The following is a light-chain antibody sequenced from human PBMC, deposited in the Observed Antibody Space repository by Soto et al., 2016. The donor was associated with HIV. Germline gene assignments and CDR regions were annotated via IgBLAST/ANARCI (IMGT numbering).Light chain of an antibody. J-gene: IGKJ1*01. V-gene: IGKV1-NL1*01. Sequence: DIQMTQSPSSLSASVGDRVTITCRASQGISYSLAWYQQKPGKAPKLLVYAASRLESGVPSRFSGSVSGTDYTLTISSLQPEDFATYYCQQSYSTPWTFGQGPRWKSN. CDR3: QQSYSTPWT. CDR1: QGISYS. CDR2: AAS.